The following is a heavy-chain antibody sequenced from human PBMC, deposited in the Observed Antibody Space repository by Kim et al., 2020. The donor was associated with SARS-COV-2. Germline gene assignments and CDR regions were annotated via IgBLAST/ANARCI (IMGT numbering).Heavy chain of an antibody. D-gene: IGHD3-10*01. Sequence: GGSLRLSCAASGFTFSSYSMNWVRQAPGKGLEWVSSISSSSSYIYYADSVKGRFTISRDNAKNSLYLQMNSLRAEDTAVYYCARDKSLGVIIYWFDPWGQGTLVTVSS. V-gene: IGHV3-21*01. CDR3: ARDKSLGVIIYWFDP. CDR2: ISSSSSYI. J-gene: IGHJ5*02. CDR1: GFTFSSYS.